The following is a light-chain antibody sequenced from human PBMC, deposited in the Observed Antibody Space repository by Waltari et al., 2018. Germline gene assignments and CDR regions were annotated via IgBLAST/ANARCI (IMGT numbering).Light chain of an antibody. Sequence: DIQMTQSPSSLSASVGDRVTITCRASQNISSYLNWYQQKPGKAPKLLTYAASSLQSGVPSRFSGSGSGTDFTLTISSLQPEDFATYYCQQSYSTLLTFGGGTKVEIK. J-gene: IGKJ4*01. CDR1: QNISSY. V-gene: IGKV1-39*01. CDR3: QQSYSTLLT. CDR2: AAS.